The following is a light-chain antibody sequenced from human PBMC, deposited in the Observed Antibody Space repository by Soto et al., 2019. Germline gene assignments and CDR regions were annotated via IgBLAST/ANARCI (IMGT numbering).Light chain of an antibody. CDR1: PSVSSSY. V-gene: IGKV3-20*01. Sequence: EIVLTQSPGTLSLSPGEKITLSYRASPSVSSSYLAWYQQKPGQAPRLLLYGSSRRATGIPDRFSGGESGTDFTLTVSRLEPEDFAVYFCQHYGSSPYTFGQGTKLEIK. CDR2: GSS. CDR3: QHYGSSPYT. J-gene: IGKJ2*01.